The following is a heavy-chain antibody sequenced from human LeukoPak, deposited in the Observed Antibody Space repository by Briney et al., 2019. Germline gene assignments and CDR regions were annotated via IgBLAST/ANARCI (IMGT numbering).Heavy chain of an antibody. Sequence: GASVKVSCKVSGYTLTELSMHWVRQAPGKGLEWMGGFDPEDGETIYAQKFQGRVTMTRDTSISTAYMELSRLRSDDTAVYYCARLAGMIVVLFDYWGQGTLVTVSS. V-gene: IGHV1-24*01. CDR3: ARLAGMIVVLFDY. D-gene: IGHD3-22*01. J-gene: IGHJ4*02. CDR2: FDPEDGET. CDR1: GYTLTELS.